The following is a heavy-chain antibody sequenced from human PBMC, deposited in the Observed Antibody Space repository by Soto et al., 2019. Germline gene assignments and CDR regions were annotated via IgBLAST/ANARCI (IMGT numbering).Heavy chain of an antibody. CDR3: ARLEPYGYSDYYYYGLDV. CDR1: GYTFTSYD. CDR2: MNPNSFDT. V-gene: IGHV1-8*01. Sequence: ASLTVYCTASGYTFTSYDSNWVQQATGHVLEWMGWMNPNSFDTGYAQKFHGRVTMTRNTYISTAYMELSSLRSEDTAVYYCARLEPYGYSDYYYYGLDVWAQGTTVTVSS. J-gene: IGHJ6*02. D-gene: IGHD3-22*01.